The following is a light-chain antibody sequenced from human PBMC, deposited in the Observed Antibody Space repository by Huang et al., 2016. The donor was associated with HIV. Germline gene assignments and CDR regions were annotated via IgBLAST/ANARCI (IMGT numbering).Light chain of an antibody. CDR3: LQVYNYPFT. CDR2: AAS. Sequence: AIQMTQSPSSLSASVGDRVTITCRTSQGVGNDLGWYQQKTGKTPKRLIYAASSLQSGVPSRFSGSGSGTEFTLSIGGLQPEDFATYYCLQVYNYPFTFGPGTRVDIK. CDR1: QGVGND. V-gene: IGKV1-6*01. J-gene: IGKJ3*01.